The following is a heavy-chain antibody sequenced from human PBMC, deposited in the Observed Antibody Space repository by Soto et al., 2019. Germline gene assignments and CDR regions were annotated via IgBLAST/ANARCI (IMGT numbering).Heavy chain of an antibody. CDR1: GFTFDDYA. CDR2: ISWNSGSI. Sequence: DVQLVESGGGLVQPGRSLRLSCAASGFTFDDYAMHWVRQAPGKGLEWVSGISWNSGSIGYADSVKGRFTISRDNAKNSLYLQMNSLRAEDTALYYCAKAYGVVPAVMQAFDIWGQGTMVTVSS. J-gene: IGHJ3*02. CDR3: AKAYGVVPAVMQAFDI. D-gene: IGHD2-2*01. V-gene: IGHV3-9*01.